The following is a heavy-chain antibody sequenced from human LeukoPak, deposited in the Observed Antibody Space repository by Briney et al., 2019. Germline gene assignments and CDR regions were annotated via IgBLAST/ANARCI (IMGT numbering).Heavy chain of an antibody. V-gene: IGHV3-20*04. CDR3: ARERAVAGTFNYFDY. CDR1: GFTSDDYG. D-gene: IGHD6-19*01. Sequence: PGGSLRLSCAAFGFTSDDYGMSWVRQAPGKGLEWVSGINWNGGSTGYADSVKGRFTISRDNAKNSLYLQMNSLRAEDTALYYCARERAVAGTFNYFDYWGQGTLVTVSS. CDR2: INWNGGST. J-gene: IGHJ4*02.